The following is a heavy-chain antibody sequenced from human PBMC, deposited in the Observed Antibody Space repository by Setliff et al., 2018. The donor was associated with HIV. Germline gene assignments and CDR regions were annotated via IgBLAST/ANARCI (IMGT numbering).Heavy chain of an antibody. CDR1: GFTFSSYS. D-gene: IGHD5-12*01. J-gene: IGHJ4*02. V-gene: IGHV3-21*01. Sequence: GGSLRLSCAASGFTFSSYSMNWVRQAPGKGLEWVSSISSSSSYIYYADSVKGRFTISRDNAKNTLALQMTSLRVEDTAAYYCAKDYFSGYDFRYFFDYWGQGALVTVSS. CDR2: ISSSSSYI. CDR3: AKDYFSGYDFRYFFDY.